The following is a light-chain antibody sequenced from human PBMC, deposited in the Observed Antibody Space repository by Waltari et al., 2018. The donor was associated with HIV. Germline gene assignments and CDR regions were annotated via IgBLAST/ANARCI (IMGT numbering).Light chain of an antibody. J-gene: IGKJ1*01. Sequence: EIVMTQSPGTLSVSPGERVTRSCRASQNGITNLAWYQQKPGQAPSLLIYGASTSATGIPPRFSGGGCGTDFTLTSGSLQSEDFTFYDCQQYNKWPRTFGQGTKVEVK. V-gene: IGKV3-15*01. CDR3: QQYNKWPRT. CDR1: QNGITN. CDR2: GAS.